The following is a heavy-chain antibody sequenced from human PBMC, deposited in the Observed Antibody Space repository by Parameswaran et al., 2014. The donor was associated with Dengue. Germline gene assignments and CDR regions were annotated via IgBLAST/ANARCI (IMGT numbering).Heavy chain of an antibody. CDR1: GYSFTSYW. CDR3: ARLGGITMVRGVIITVGWFDP. V-gene: IGHV5-51*01. D-gene: IGHD3-10*01. CDR2: IYPGDSDT. J-gene: IGHJ5*02. Sequence: ESLKISCKGSGYSFTSYWIGWVRQMPGKGLEWMGIIYPGDSDTRYSPSFQGQVTISADKSISTAYLQWSSLKASDTAMYYCARLGGITMVRGVIITVGWFDPWGQGTLVTVSS.